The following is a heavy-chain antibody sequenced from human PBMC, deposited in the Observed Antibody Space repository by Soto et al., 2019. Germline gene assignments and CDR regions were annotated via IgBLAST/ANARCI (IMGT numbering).Heavy chain of an antibody. J-gene: IGHJ6*02. V-gene: IGHV4-39*01. Sequence: PSETLSLTCTVSGGSISSSSYYWGWIRQPPGKGLEWIGSIYYSGSTYYNPSLKSRVTISVDTSKNQFSLKLSSVTAADTAVYYCSRQAYYDILTGYYSDYYYGMDVWGQGTTVT. CDR2: IYYSGST. CDR3: SRQAYYDILTGYYSDYYYGMDV. D-gene: IGHD3-9*01. CDR1: GGSISSSSYY.